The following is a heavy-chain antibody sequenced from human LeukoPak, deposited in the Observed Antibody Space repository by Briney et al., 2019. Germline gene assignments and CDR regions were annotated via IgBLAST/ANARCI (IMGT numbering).Heavy chain of an antibody. V-gene: IGHV4-38-2*02. CDR2: IYHSGST. D-gene: IGHD3-10*01. CDR1: GYSISSGYY. CDR3: ARGGFYGSGSYSVDY. J-gene: IGHJ4*02. Sequence: PSETLSLTCTVSGYSISSGYYWGWIRQPPGKGLEWIGSIYHSGSTYYNPSLKSRVTMSVDTSKNQFSLKLSSVTAADTAVYYCARGGFYGSGSYSVDYWGQGTLVTVSS.